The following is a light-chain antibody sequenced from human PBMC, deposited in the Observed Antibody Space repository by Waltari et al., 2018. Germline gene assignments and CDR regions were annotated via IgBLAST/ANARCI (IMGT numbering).Light chain of an antibody. Sequence: MTQSPATLSVSPGERATLSCRASQSVNGDLAWYQQRPGQAPRLLIHDASTRATGIPVRFSGSGSGTEFTLTISSLQSEDSAIYCCQQYNNWPPTFGGGTKVEIK. CDR2: DAS. J-gene: IGKJ4*01. V-gene: IGKV3-15*01. CDR1: QSVNGD. CDR3: QQYNNWPPT.